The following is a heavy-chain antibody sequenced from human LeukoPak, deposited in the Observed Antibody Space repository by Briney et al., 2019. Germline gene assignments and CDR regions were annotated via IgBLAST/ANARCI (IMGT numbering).Heavy chain of an antibody. J-gene: IGHJ4*02. CDR1: GFAISDYS. CDR2: ISSSSNKV. CDR3: ARNFYCGGDCAISYFDY. V-gene: IGHV3-48*01. Sequence: PGGSLRLSCAASGFAISDYSMNWVRQVPGKGLEWVSYISSSSNKVYYADSVKGRFTISRDNAKNSLVLQMNSLRADDTAVYYCARNFYCGGDCAISYFDYWGQGTLVTVSS. D-gene: IGHD2-21*02.